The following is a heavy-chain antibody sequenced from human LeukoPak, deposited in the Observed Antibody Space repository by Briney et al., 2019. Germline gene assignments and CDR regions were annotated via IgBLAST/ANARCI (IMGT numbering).Heavy chain of an antibody. V-gene: IGHV3-21*04. CDR1: GFTFSSYS. CDR2: ISSSSSYI. Sequence: PGGSLRLSCAASGFTFSSYSMNWVRQAPGKGLEWVSSISSSSSYIYYANSVKGRFTISRDNSKNTLYLQMDSLRAEDTAVYYCGKYTPGAYYCGMDVWGQGTTVTVSS. CDR3: GKYTPGAYYCGMDV. D-gene: IGHD2-8*02. J-gene: IGHJ6*02.